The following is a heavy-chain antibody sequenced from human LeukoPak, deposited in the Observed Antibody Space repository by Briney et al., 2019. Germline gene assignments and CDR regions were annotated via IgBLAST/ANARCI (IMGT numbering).Heavy chain of an antibody. CDR2: IYYSGST. J-gene: IGHJ3*02. V-gene: IGHV4-61*01. CDR1: GGSFSSRSNY. Sequence: PSETLSLTCTVSGGSFSSRSNYWSWIRQPPGKGLEWIGYIYYSGSTNYNPSLKSRVTISVDTSKNQFSLKLSSVTAADTAVYYCARLGCTNGVCYSRDAFDIWGQGTMVTVSS. D-gene: IGHD2-8*01. CDR3: ARLGCTNGVCYSRDAFDI.